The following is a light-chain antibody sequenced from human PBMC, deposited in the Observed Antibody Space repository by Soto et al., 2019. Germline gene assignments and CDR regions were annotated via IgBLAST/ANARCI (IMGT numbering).Light chain of an antibody. J-gene: IGLJ1*01. V-gene: IGLV2-8*01. Sequence: QSVLTQPPSASWSPGQSVTISCTGTSTDVGTYNYVSWYQLHPGKAPKLIIYEVNKRPSGVPDRFSGSKSGNTAFLTVSGLQAEDEADYYCSSYTGTINPYVFGTGTKVTVL. CDR3: SSYTGTINPYV. CDR1: STDVGTYNY. CDR2: EVN.